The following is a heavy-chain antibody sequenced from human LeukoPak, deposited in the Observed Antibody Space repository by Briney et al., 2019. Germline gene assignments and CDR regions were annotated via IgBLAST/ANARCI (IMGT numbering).Heavy chain of an antibody. V-gene: IGHV4-59*01. D-gene: IGHD5-18*01. J-gene: IGHJ4*02. CDR2: MSYTGNT. CDR1: GGSISSDY. Sequence: SETLSLTCNVSGGSISSDYWSWIRQAPGKGLEWIGYMSYTGNTKYNPFLKSRVTISVDTSKKQVSLKLSSATAADTAVYYCARGLTASHFDLWGQGTLVTVSS. CDR3: ARGLTASHFDL.